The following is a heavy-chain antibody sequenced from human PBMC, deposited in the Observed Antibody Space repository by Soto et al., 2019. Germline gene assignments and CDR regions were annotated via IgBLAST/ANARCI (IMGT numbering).Heavy chain of an antibody. Sequence: PGGSLRLSCAASGFTFDDYAMHWVRQAPGKGLEWVSGISWNSGSIGYADSVKGRFTISRDNAKNSLYLQMNSLRAEDTALYYWAKDRGAAAGYYFDYWGQGTLVTVSS. V-gene: IGHV3-9*01. CDR2: ISWNSGSI. J-gene: IGHJ4*02. CDR3: AKDRGAAAGYYFDY. CDR1: GFTFDDYA. D-gene: IGHD6-13*01.